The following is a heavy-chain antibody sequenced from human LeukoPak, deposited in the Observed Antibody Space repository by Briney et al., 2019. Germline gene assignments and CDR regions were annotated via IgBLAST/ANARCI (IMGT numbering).Heavy chain of an antibody. D-gene: IGHD3-16*01. CDR1: GASIRSGGFY. Sequence: SQTLSLTRSVSGASIRSGGFYWSWLRQHPRRGLEWIGYIYFNGDTYYNPSLKSRVTISVDTSQNRFSLRVHSVTAADTAVYFCARARLRSEDFSTPYYFDFWGRGTLVTVSS. V-gene: IGHV4-31*03. CDR2: IYFNGDT. J-gene: IGHJ4*02. CDR3: ARARLRSEDFSTPYYFDF.